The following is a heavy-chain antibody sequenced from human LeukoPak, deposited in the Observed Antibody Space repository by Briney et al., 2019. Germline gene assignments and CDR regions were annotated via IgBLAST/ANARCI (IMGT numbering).Heavy chain of an antibody. CDR2: INPNSGGT. D-gene: IGHD2-21*02. Sequence: ASVKVSCKASGYTFTGYYMHWVRQAPGQGLEWMGWINPNSGGTNYAQKFQGRVTMTRDTSISTAYMELSRLRSDDTAVYYCAREGYCGGDCYTGAFDIWGQGTMVTVSS. J-gene: IGHJ3*02. CDR3: AREGYCGGDCYTGAFDI. CDR1: GYTFTGYY. V-gene: IGHV1-2*02.